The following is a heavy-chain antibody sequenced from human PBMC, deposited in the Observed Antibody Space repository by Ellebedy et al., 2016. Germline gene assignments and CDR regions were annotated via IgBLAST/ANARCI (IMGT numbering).Heavy chain of an antibody. Sequence: SETLSLTCTVSGGSIRSYWWTWIRQPPGKGLEWIGYISNSGSTNYNPSLKSRVTMSADTSKNQFSLKLSSMTAADTAVYYCARNNYTSGTWGQGTLVSVSS. CDR3: ARNNYTSGT. CDR1: GGSIRSYW. D-gene: IGHD2-2*02. CDR2: ISNSGST. V-gene: IGHV4-59*08. J-gene: IGHJ5*02.